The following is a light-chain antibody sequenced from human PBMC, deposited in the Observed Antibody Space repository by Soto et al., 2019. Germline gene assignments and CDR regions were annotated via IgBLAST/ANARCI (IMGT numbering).Light chain of an antibody. CDR2: DVT. CDR1: SNNY. CDR3: CSYSGNYTEVV. J-gene: IGLJ2*01. Sequence: QSALTRPRSVSGSPGQSVTISCTGISNNYVSWYQQHPGKVPKVIVYDVTLRPSGVSDRFSGSRSSNTASLAISGLRAEDEADYYCCSYSGNYTEVVFGGGTQLTVL. V-gene: IGLV2-11*01.